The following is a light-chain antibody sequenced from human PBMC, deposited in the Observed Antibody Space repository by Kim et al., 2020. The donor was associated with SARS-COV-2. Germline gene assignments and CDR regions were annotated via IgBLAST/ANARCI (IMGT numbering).Light chain of an antibody. CDR1: QSVFYSPDNKNY. Sequence: DIVMTQSPDSLAVSLGGRATINCKSSQSVFYSPDNKNYLAWYQQKPGQPPKLLISWASIRESGVPDRFSGSGSGTDFTLTISSLQAEDVAVYYCQQCYSYPVTFGGGTKVDI. CDR2: WAS. V-gene: IGKV4-1*01. J-gene: IGKJ4*01. CDR3: QQCYSYPVT.